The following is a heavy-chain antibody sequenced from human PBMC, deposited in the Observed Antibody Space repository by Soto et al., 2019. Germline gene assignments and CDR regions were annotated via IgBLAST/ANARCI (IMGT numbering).Heavy chain of an antibody. Sequence: QVQLVQSGAEVKKPGSSVKVSCKASGGTFSSYTISWVRQAPGQGLEWMGRIIPILGIANYAQKFQGRVTITADKSTSTAYMELSSLRSEDTAVYYCARGPDIVVVPAAYRPSYFQHWGQGTLVTVSS. CDR1: GGTFSSYT. CDR3: ARGPDIVVVPAAYRPSYFQH. D-gene: IGHD2-2*01. J-gene: IGHJ1*01. CDR2: IIPILGIA. V-gene: IGHV1-69*02.